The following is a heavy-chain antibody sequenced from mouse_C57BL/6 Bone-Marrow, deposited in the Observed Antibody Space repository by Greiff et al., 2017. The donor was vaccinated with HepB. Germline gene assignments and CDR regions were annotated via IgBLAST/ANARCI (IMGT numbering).Heavy chain of an antibody. CDR1: GYAFSSSW. Sequence: VQVVESGPELVKPGASVKISCKASGYAFSSSWMNWVKQRPGKGLEWIGRIYPGDGDTNYNGKFKGKATLTVDKSSSTAYMQLKSLTSEDSAVYYCARYYYGSSYPYWYFDVWGTGTTVTVSS. J-gene: IGHJ1*03. CDR3: ARYYYGSSYPYWYFDV. V-gene: IGHV1-82*01. CDR2: IYPGDGDT. D-gene: IGHD1-1*01.